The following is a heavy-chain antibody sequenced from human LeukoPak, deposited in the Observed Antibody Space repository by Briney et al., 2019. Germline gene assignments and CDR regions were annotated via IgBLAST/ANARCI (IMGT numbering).Heavy chain of an antibody. Sequence: SETLSLTCTVSGGSISSGDYYWSWIRQPPGKGLEWIGYIYYSGSTYHNPSLKSRVTISVDTSKNQFSLKLSSVTAADTAVYYCAREMATFIDYWGQGTLVTVSS. CDR1: GGSISSGDYY. V-gene: IGHV4-30-4*08. J-gene: IGHJ4*02. CDR2: IYYSGST. CDR3: AREMATFIDY. D-gene: IGHD5-24*01.